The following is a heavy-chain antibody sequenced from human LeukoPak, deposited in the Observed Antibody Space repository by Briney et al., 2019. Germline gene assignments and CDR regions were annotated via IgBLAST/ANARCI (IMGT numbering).Heavy chain of an antibody. V-gene: IGHV4-39*02. Sequence: PSETLSLTCTVSGGSISSSSYYWGWIRQPPGKGLEWIGSIYYSGSTYYNPSLKSRVTISVDTSKNQFSLKLSSVTAADTAVYYCARDPVDYGGNPVNFDYWSQGTLVTVSS. D-gene: IGHD4-23*01. CDR1: GGSISSSSYY. CDR3: ARDPVDYGGNPVNFDY. CDR2: IYYSGST. J-gene: IGHJ4*02.